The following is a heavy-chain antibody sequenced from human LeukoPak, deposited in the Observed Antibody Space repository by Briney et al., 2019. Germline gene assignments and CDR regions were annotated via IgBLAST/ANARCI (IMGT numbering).Heavy chain of an antibody. CDR3: ARVDCSSTSCSEAFDI. CDR2: IYYSGST. D-gene: IGHD2-2*01. J-gene: IGHJ3*02. Sequence: SETLSLTCTVSGGSISSHYWSWIRQPPGKGLEWIGYIYYSGSTNYNPSLKSRATISVDTSKNQFSLKLSSVTAADTAVYYCARVDCSSTSCSEAFDIWGQGTMVTVSS. V-gene: IGHV4-59*11. CDR1: GGSISSHY.